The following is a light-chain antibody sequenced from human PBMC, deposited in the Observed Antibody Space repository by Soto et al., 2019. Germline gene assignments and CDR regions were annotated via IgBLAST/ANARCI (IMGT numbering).Light chain of an antibody. CDR3: QQRRYWPIT. CDR1: QSLSGQ. J-gene: IGKJ5*01. CDR2: DAS. V-gene: IGKV3-11*01. Sequence: EIVLTQSPATLSLSPGEGATLSCRASQSLSGQLAWFQQKPGQAPRLLIYDASNRATGIPARFSGRGSGTDFTLTISSLEPEDFAVYYCQQRRYWPITFGQGTRLDIK.